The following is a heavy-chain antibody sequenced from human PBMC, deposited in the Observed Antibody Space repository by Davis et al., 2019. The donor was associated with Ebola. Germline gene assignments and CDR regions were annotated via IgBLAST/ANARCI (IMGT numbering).Heavy chain of an antibody. CDR3: ARDYYDSSGYIHYFDS. D-gene: IGHD3-22*01. V-gene: IGHV1-18*01. CDR1: GYSFKNYA. Sequence: ASVKVSCKASGYSFKNYAISWVRQAPGQGLEWMGWISAYNGNTNYAQKFQGRVTMTTDTSTSTAYMDLRSLRSDDTAVYFCARDYYDSSGYIHYFDSWGQGTLVTVSS. CDR2: ISAYNGNT. J-gene: IGHJ4*02.